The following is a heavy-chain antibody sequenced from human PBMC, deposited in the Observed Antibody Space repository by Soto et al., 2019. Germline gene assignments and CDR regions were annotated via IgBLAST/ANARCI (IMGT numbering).Heavy chain of an antibody. Sequence: EVQLVVSGGLVVRPGGSLSLSCAGSGFTFDDHTMHWVRQAPGKGLEWVSLITWDAGSAFYADSVRGRFTISRDNSKNSLYLQMNSLRTEDSALYYCAKEKDRIFDYCGRGTPVTVSS. CDR3: AKEKDRIFDY. CDR2: ITWDAGSA. J-gene: IGHJ4*02. V-gene: IGHV3-43*01. CDR1: GFTFDDHT.